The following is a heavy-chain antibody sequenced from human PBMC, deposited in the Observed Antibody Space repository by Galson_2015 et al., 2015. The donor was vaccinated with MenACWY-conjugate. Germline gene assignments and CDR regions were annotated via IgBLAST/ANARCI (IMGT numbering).Heavy chain of an antibody. V-gene: IGHV2-5*02. Sequence: PALVKPTQPLTLTCTFSGFSLSSSGVGVGWIRQPPGKALEWLALIYWDDDKRYSPSLKTRLTITRDTSKNRVVLTMTNMDPVDTATYYCAHSGGDTTMVHWWFDPWGRGTLVTVSS. J-gene: IGHJ5*02. CDR2: IYWDDDK. CDR1: GFSLSSSGVG. CDR3: AHSGGDTTMVHWWFDP. D-gene: IGHD5-18*01.